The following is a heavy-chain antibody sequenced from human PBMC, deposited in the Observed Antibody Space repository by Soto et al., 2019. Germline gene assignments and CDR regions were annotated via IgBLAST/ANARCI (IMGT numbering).Heavy chain of an antibody. V-gene: IGHV3-7*01. CDR3: ARASPGMDV. CDR2: INQDGSEK. J-gene: IGHJ6*02. Sequence: EVQLVESRGDLVQPGGSLRLSCAGSQFTFSNYWMNWVRQAPGKGLEWVANINQDGSEKYYVDSVKGRFTISRDIAKNSLFLQMNSLRADDTAVYYCARASPGMDVWGQGTTVTVSS. CDR1: QFTFSNYW.